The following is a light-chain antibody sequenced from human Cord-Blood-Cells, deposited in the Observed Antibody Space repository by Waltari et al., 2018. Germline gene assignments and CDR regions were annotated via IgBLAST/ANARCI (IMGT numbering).Light chain of an antibody. CDR3: SSYTSSSTLV. CDR1: SSDVGVYKY. J-gene: IGLJ3*02. CDR2: DVS. V-gene: IGLV2-14*03. Sequence: QSALTQPASVSGSPGQSITISCTGTSSDVGVYKYVSWYQQHPGKAPKLIIYDVSNRPSGVSNRFSGSKSGNTTSLTISGLQAEDEADYYCSSYTSSSTLVFGGGTKLTVL.